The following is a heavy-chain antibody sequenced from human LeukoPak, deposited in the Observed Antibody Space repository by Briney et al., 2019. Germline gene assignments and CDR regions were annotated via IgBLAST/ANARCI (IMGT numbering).Heavy chain of an antibody. CDR1: GGTFSSYA. CDR3: ARGHTVTTTTFDY. J-gene: IGHJ4*02. Sequence: SVKVSCKASGGTFSSYAISWVRQAPGQGLEWMGGIIPIFGTANYAQKFQGRVTITTDESTSTAYMELSSLRSEDTAVYYCARGHTVTTTTFDYWGQGTLVTASS. V-gene: IGHV1-69*05. D-gene: IGHD4-17*01. CDR2: IIPIFGTA.